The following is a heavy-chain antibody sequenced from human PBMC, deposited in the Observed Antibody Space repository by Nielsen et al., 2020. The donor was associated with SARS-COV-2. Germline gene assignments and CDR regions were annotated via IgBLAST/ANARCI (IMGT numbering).Heavy chain of an antibody. CDR2: IYPGDSDT. CDR3: ARLGLRGAAAGTSWFDP. CDR1: GYSFTGYW. V-gene: IGHV5-51*01. D-gene: IGHD6-13*01. Sequence: GESLKISCKGSGYSFTGYWIGWVRQMPGKGLEWMGIIYPGDSDTRYSPSFQGQVTISADKSISTAYLQWSSLKASDTAMYYCARLGLRGAAAGTSWFDPWGQGTLVTVSS. J-gene: IGHJ5*02.